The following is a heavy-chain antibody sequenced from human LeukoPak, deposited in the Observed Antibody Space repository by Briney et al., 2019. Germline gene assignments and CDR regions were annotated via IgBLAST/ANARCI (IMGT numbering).Heavy chain of an antibody. CDR1: GGSISSSSYY. J-gene: IGHJ4*02. CDR2: IHYSGRT. V-gene: IGHV4-61*05. D-gene: IGHD5-24*01. Sequence: PSETLSLTCTVSGGSISSSSYYWGWIRQPPGKGLEWIGYIHYSGRTKYNPSLESRVTISVDTSKNQFSLKVSSVTAPDTAIYYCARHQDGYGDYFDFWGQGILVTVSS. CDR3: ARHQDGYGDYFDF.